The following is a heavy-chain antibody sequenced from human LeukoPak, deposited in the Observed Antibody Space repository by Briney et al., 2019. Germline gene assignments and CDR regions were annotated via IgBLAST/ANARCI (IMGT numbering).Heavy chain of an antibody. CDR2: IYYSGST. CDR1: GVSISSGDYY. V-gene: IGHV4-30-4*08. CDR3: ARESDSSGYSH. Sequence: SETLSLTCTVSGVSISSGDYYWSWIRQPPGKGLEWIGYIYYSGSTYYNPSLKSRVTISVDTSKNQFSLKLSSVTAADTAVYYCARESDSSGYSHWGQGTLVTVSS. J-gene: IGHJ4*02. D-gene: IGHD3-22*01.